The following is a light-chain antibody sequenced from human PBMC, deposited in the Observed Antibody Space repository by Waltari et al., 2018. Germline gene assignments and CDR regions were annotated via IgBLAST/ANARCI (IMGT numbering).Light chain of an antibody. CDR2: DVS. J-gene: IGLJ3*02. CDR3: ASYTSSSTWV. Sequence: QSALTQPASVSGSTGQSITISSTGTSSDVGGYNYVSWYQQRPGKAPKVMIYDVSYRPSGVSNRCSGSKSGNTASLTISGLQAEDEADYYCASYTSSSTWVFGGGTKLTVL. CDR1: SSDVGGYNY. V-gene: IGLV2-14*03.